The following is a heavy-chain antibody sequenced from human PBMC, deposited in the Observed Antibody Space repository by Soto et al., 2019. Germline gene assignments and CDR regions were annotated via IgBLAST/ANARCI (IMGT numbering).Heavy chain of an antibody. CDR1: GGSFSGYY. J-gene: IGHJ5*02. D-gene: IGHD6-25*01. CDR3: ARRSAAGP. Sequence: SETLSLTCTVYGGSFSGYYWSWIRQPPGKGLEWIGEINHSGSTNYNPSLKSRVTISVDTSKNQFSLKLSSVTAADTAVYYCARRSAAGPWGQGTLVTVSS. CDR2: INHSGST. V-gene: IGHV4-34*01.